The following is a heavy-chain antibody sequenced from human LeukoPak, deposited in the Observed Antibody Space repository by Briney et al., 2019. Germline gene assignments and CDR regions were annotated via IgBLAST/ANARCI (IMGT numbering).Heavy chain of an antibody. CDR3: ARASPKIGWGSSYSLNWFDP. Sequence: RASVKVSCKASGYTFTSHALSWVRQAPGQGLEWMGGIIPNFGTAKYAQKFQGRVTITADESTRTAYMALSSLTSEDTAVYYCARASPKIGWGSSYSLNWFDPWGQGTLVTVSS. CDR1: GYTFTSHA. V-gene: IGHV1-69*13. CDR2: IIPNFGTA. J-gene: IGHJ5*02. D-gene: IGHD3-16*01.